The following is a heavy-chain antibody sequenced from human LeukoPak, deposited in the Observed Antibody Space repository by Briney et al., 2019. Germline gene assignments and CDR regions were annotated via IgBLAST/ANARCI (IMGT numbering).Heavy chain of an antibody. CDR3: ALAYGSGSYYPGDQFDY. J-gene: IGHJ4*02. CDR1: GGSFSGYY. CDR2: IYTSGST. D-gene: IGHD3-10*01. Sequence: SETLSLTCAVYGGSFSGYYWSWIRQPAGKGLEWIGRIYTSGSTNYNPSLKSRVTMSVDTSKNQFSLKLSSVTAADTAVYYCALAYGSGSYYPGDQFDYWGQGTLVTVSS. V-gene: IGHV4-59*10.